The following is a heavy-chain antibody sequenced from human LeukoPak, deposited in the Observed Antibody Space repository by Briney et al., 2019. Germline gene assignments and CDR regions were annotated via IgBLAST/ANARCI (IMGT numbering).Heavy chain of an antibody. CDR3: RTDGYKTDFMDV. CDR1: GFTFSDYY. V-gene: IGHV3-11*01. Sequence: GGPLRLSCAASGFTFSDYYMSWIRQAPGKGLQWVSYISSSGSTIYYADSVKGRFTISRDNAENSLYLQMNSLRAEDTAVYYCRTDGYKTDFMDVWGKGTTVTVSS. J-gene: IGHJ6*04. CDR2: ISSSGSTI. D-gene: IGHD5-24*01.